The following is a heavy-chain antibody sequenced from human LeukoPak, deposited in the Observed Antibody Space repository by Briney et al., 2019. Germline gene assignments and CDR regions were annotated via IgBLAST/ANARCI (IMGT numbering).Heavy chain of an antibody. CDR1: GFTFSDYA. CDR3: AELGITMIGGV. Sequence: GGSLRLSCVASGFTFSDYAMHWVRQAPGKGLECVAFISYDGSNKYYLDSVKGRFTISRDDSKNTLYLQMNSLRAEDTAVYYCAELGITMIGGVWGKGTTVTISS. J-gene: IGHJ6*04. V-gene: IGHV3-30*02. CDR2: ISYDGSNK. D-gene: IGHD3-10*02.